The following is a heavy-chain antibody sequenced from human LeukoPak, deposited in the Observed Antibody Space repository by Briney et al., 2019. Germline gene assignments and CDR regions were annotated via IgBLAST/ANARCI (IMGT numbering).Heavy chain of an antibody. Sequence: SETLSLTCTVSGGSISSYYWSWIRQPPGKGLEWIGYIYYSGSTNYNPSLKSRVTISVDTSKNQFSLRLSSVTAADTAVYYCAREYYDSSGYVVVGWFDPWGQGTLVTVSS. CDR3: AREYYDSSGYVVVGWFDP. CDR1: GGSISSYY. V-gene: IGHV4-59*12. J-gene: IGHJ5*02. CDR2: IYYSGST. D-gene: IGHD3-22*01.